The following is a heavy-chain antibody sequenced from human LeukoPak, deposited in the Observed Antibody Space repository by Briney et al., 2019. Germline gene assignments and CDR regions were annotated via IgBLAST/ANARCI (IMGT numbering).Heavy chain of an antibody. CDR1: GGSISSYY. J-gene: IGHJ2*01. CDR2: IYYSGST. Sequence: SETLSLTCTVSGGSISSYYWSWIRQPPGKGLEWVGYIYYSGSTNYNPSLTRRVTISVGTSNNQLSLKLSSVTAADTAVYYCARDGSHDGGALWYFELWGGGTLVTVSS. V-gene: IGHV4-59*01. D-gene: IGHD3-16*01. CDR3: ARDGSHDGGALWYFEL.